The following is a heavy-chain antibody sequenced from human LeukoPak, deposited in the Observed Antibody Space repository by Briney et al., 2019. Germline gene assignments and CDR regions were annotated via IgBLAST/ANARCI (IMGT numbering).Heavy chain of an antibody. V-gene: IGHV1-69*05. CDR2: IIPIFGTA. D-gene: IGHD1-26*01. Sequence: VASVKVSCKASGGTFSSYAISWVRQAPGQGLEWMGGIIPIFGTANYAQKFQGRVTITTDESTSTAYMELSSLRSEDTAVYYCASGVDSGSYSAFDIWGQGTMVTASS. CDR3: ASGVDSGSYSAFDI. CDR1: GGTFSSYA. J-gene: IGHJ3*02.